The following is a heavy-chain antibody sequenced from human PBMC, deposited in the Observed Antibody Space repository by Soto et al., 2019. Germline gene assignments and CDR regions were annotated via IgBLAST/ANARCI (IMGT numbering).Heavy chain of an antibody. CDR2: INHSGST. V-gene: IGHV4-34*01. Sequence: SETLSLTCAVYGGSFSGYYWSWIRQPPGKGLEWIGEINHSGSTNYNPSLKSRVTISVDTSKNQFSLKLSSVTAADTAVYYCANEGSGGSDYWGQGTLVTVSS. CDR1: GGSFSGYY. J-gene: IGHJ4*02. CDR3: ANEGSGGSDY.